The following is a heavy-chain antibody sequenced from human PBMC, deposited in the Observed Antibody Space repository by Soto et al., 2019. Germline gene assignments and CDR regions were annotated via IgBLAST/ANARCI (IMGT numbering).Heavy chain of an antibody. J-gene: IGHJ4*02. Sequence: QIQLVQSGTEVKRSGASVKVSCKTSGYSFTTYGLSWVRQAPGRGLEWVGWISGYNGNTNYAQKFQGTVILTTDTPTTTGDIEITSLTSDDTAVYYCVRDTYYYHSSGPAPFEYWGQGTQVTVSS. CDR2: ISGYNGNT. V-gene: IGHV1-18*01. D-gene: IGHD3-22*01. CDR3: VRDTYYYHSSGPAPFEY. CDR1: GYSFTTYG.